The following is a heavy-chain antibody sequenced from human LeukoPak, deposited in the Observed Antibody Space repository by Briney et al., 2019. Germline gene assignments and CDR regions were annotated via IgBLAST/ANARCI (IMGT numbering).Heavy chain of an antibody. J-gene: IGHJ6*03. CDR3: ARDLISAAGTSYYYYMDV. Sequence: GGSLRLSCAASGFTFSSYAMSWVRQAPGKGLVWVSRINSDGSTTNYADSVKGRFTISRDNAKNTLYLQINSLRAEDTAVYYCARDLISAAGTSYYYYMDVWGKGTTVTVSS. V-gene: IGHV3-74*01. D-gene: IGHD6-13*01. CDR1: GFTFSSYA. CDR2: INSDGSTT.